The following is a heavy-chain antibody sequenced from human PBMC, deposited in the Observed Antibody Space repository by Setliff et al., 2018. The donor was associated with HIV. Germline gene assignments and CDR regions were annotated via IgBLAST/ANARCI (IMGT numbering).Heavy chain of an antibody. Sequence: SETLSLTCAVSGSSISNGYYWGWIRQPPGKGLEWIGSIYHSGTPYYNPSLKNRVTISVDTSKNQFSLKLSSVTAADTAVYYCARRGMWSYETGGNPTATFDYWGQGVLVTVSS. CDR3: ARRGMWSYETGGNPTATFDY. V-gene: IGHV4-38-2*01. J-gene: IGHJ4*02. CDR1: GSSISNGYY. D-gene: IGHD2-8*02. CDR2: IYHSGTP.